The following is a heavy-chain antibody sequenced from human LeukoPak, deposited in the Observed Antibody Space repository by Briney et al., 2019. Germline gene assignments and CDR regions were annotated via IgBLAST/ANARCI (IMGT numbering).Heavy chain of an antibody. CDR2: IKQDGSEK. D-gene: IGHD6-13*01. CDR1: GFTFSSYW. J-gene: IGHJ3*02. Sequence: PGGSLRLSCAASGFTFSSYWMSWVRQAPGKGLEWVANIKQDGSEKYYVDSVKGRFTISRDNAKNSLYLQMNSLRAEDTAVYYCARDRGISSSWYGVPQDAFDIWGQGTMVTVSS. CDR3: ARDRGISSSWYGVPQDAFDI. V-gene: IGHV3-7*01.